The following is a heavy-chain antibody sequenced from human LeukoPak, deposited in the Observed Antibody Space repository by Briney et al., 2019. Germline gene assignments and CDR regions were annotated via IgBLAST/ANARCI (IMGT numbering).Heavy chain of an antibody. D-gene: IGHD2-2*02. CDR2: IKSKTDGGTT. J-gene: IGHJ4*02. CDR3: TTLGYCSSTSCYSDRNVVVVAATTDFDY. V-gene: IGHV3-15*01. CDR1: GFTFSNAW. Sequence: PGGSLRLSCAASGFTFSNAWMSWVRQAPGKGLEWVGRIKSKTDGGTTDYAAPVKGRFTISRDDSKNTLYLQMNSLKTEDTAVYYCTTLGYCSSTSCYSDRNVVVVAATTDFDYWGQGTLVTVSS.